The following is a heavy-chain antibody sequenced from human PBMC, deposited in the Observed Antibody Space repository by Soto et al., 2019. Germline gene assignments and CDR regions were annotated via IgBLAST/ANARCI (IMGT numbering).Heavy chain of an antibody. CDR2: TKHKASSYAT. J-gene: IGHJ4*02. D-gene: IGHD3-10*02. CDR1: GFTLSDHF. Sequence: EVQLVESGGGLVQPGGSLRLSCAVSGFTLSDHFMDWVRQAPGKGLEWVGRTKHKASSYATEYAASVKGRFTISRDDSYNSLYLQMSSLRTEDTAVYYCVAYLSYYVHWGQGNLVTVSS. V-gene: IGHV3-72*01. CDR3: VAYLSYYVH.